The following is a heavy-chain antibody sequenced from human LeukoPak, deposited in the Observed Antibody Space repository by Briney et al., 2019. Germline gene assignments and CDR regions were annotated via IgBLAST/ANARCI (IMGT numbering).Heavy chain of an antibody. CDR2: IWYDGSNK. Sequence: GGSLRLSCAASGFTFRDAWMSWVRQAPGKGLEWVAVIWYDGSNKYYADSVKGRFTISRDHSKNTLYLQMKSLRAEDTAVYYCARELEIAVAGTLGYWGQGTLVTVSS. D-gene: IGHD6-19*01. J-gene: IGHJ4*02. CDR3: ARELEIAVAGTLGY. CDR1: GFTFRDAW. V-gene: IGHV3-33*08.